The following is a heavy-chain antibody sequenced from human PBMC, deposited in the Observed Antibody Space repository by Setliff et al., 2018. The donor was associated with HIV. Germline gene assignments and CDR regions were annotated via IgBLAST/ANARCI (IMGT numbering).Heavy chain of an antibody. CDR3: ARHSHYDRSGYYYHKMPDDAFDI. D-gene: IGHD3-22*01. V-gene: IGHV5-51*01. J-gene: IGHJ3*02. Sequence: PGESLKISCKASGYSFTGHWIGWARQMPGKGLEWMAIIYPGDSDTRYSPSFQGQVTISTDKSISTAFLQWGSLKASDTAMYFCARHSHYDRSGYYYHKMPDDAFDIWGQGTRVT. CDR2: IYPGDSDT. CDR1: GYSFTGHW.